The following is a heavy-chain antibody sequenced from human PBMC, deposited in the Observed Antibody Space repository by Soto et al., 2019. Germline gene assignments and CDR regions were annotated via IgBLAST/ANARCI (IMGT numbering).Heavy chain of an antibody. Sequence: PSETLSLTCAVYGGSFSGYYWSWIRQPPGKGLEWIGEINHSGSTNYNPSLKSRVTISVDTSKNQFSLKLSSVTAADTAVYYCARALTGLADYWGQGTLVTVSS. CDR3: ARALTGLADY. V-gene: IGHV4-34*01. J-gene: IGHJ4*02. CDR1: GGSFSGYY. D-gene: IGHD7-27*01. CDR2: INHSGST.